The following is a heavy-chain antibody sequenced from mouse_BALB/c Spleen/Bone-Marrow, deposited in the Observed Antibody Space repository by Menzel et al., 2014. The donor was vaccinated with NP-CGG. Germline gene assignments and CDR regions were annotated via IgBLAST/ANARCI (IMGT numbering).Heavy chain of an antibody. CDR3: ARDGSWFAY. V-gene: IGHV7-3*02. CDR1: GFTFTDYY. J-gene: IGHJ3*01. Sequence: EVQPVESGGGLVQHGGSLRLSCAPSGFTFTDYYMSWVRKPLGKALEWLGFLRNKANGYTTEYSASVKGRSTIPRDISQSILYLQMNPLRAEDSAIYYCARDGSWFAYLGQGTLVTVSA. CDR2: LRNKANGYTT.